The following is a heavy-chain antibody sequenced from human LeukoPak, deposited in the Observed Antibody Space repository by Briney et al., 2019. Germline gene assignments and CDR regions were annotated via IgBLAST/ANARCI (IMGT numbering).Heavy chain of an antibody. CDR3: ARERWVRGVTNWFDP. D-gene: IGHD3-10*01. CDR1: GFTFDDYA. J-gene: IGHJ5*02. V-gene: IGHV3-9*01. CDR2: ISWNSGSI. Sequence: GGSLRLSCAASGFTFDDYAMHWVRQAPGKGLEWVSGISWNSGSIGYADSVKGRFTISRDNAKNSLYLQMNSLRAEDTAVYYCARERWVRGVTNWFDPWGQGTLVTVSS.